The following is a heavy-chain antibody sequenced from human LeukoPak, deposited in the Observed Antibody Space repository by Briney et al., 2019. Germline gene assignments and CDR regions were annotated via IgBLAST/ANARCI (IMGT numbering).Heavy chain of an antibody. D-gene: IGHD5-12*01. Sequence: GGSLRLSCVASGFTFSDYWMSWVRQAPGKGLEWVASIRYDGTEKYYMESVKGRFTTSRDHAKNSLYLQIDNRRAEDTARCFCARDRRRGLAGYGLDVWGQGTTVTVSS. CDR2: IRYDGTEK. CDR3: ARDRRRGLAGYGLDV. CDR1: GFTFSDYW. V-gene: IGHV3-7*01. J-gene: IGHJ6*02.